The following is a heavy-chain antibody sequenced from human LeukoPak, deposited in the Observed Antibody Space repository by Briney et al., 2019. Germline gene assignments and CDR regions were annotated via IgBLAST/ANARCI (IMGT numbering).Heavy chain of an antibody. CDR2: IYYSGST. Sequence: SETLSLTCTVSGGSISSYYWSWIRQPPGKGLEWIGYIYYSGSTNYNPSLKSRVTISVDTSKNQFSLKLSSATAADTAVYYCARSYYDFWSGYLFDPWGQGTLVTVSS. D-gene: IGHD3-3*01. V-gene: IGHV4-59*08. J-gene: IGHJ5*02. CDR3: ARSYYDFWSGYLFDP. CDR1: GGSISSYY.